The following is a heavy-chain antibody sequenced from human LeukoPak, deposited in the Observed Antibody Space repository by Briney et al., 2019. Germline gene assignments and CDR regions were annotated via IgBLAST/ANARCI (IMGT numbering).Heavy chain of an antibody. CDR1: AGTSISFA. Sequence: SVQVSCRASAGTSISFAISCVRQAPGQALEWMGRIIPIFGTANYSQKFQVRVTITTYEYTSTAYMELSSLRSEDTAVYYCARVDGGIDFDYWGQGTLVTVSS. CDR3: ARVDGGIDFDY. CDR2: IIPIFGTA. J-gene: IGHJ4*02. D-gene: IGHD2-15*01. V-gene: IGHV1-69*05.